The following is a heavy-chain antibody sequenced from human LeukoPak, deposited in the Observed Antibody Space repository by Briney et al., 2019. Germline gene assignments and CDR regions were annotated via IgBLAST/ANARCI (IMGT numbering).Heavy chain of an antibody. CDR1: GFTFTSYS. Sequence: GGSLRLSCAASGFTFTSYSMNWVRQAPGKGLEWVSTISGGGGSTYYADSVKGRFTISRDNSKNTLYLQMNSLRAEDTAVYYCARDRGYSYVPSGPDYWGQGTLVTVSS. CDR2: ISGGGGST. D-gene: IGHD5-18*01. J-gene: IGHJ4*02. CDR3: ARDRGYSYVPSGPDY. V-gene: IGHV3-23*01.